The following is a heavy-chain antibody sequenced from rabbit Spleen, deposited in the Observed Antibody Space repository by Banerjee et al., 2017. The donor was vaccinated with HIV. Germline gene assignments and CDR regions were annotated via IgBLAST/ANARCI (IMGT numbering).Heavy chain of an antibody. D-gene: IGHD1-1*01. CDR3: ARDLVGVIGWNFYL. CDR2: INTATGKP. CDR1: GFSFSNKAV. J-gene: IGHJ4*01. Sequence: QEQLVESGGGLVRPEGSLKLSCKASGFSFSNKAVMCWVRQAPGKGLEWIACINTATGKPVYASWAKGRFTISKTSSTTVTLQMTSLTAADTATYFCARDLVGVIGWNFYLWGPGTLVTVS. V-gene: IGHV1S45*01.